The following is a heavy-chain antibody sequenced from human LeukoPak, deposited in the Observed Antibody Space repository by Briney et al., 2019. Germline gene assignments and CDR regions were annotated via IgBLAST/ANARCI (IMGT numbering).Heavy chain of an antibody. V-gene: IGHV4-59*11. J-gene: IGHJ5*02. CDR3: ARGSIAAAGTSWFDP. CDR1: GGSISSHY. Sequence: SETLSLTCTVSGGSISSHYWSWIRQPPGKGLEWIGYIYYSGSTNYNPSLKSRVTISVDTSKNQFSLKLSSVTAADTAVYYCARGSIAAAGTSWFDPWGQGTLVTVSS. CDR2: IYYSGST. D-gene: IGHD6-13*01.